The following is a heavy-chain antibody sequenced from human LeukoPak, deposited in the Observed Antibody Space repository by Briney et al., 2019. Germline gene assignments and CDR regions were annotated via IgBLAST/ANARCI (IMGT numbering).Heavy chain of an antibody. Sequence: GGSLRLSCAASGFTVSSNYMSWVRQAPGKGLEWVSVIYSGGRTYYADSVKGRFTISRDNSKNTLYLQMDSLSAEDTAVYYCARENYAVLGDYYMDVWGKGTTVTVSS. D-gene: IGHD3-3*02. CDR2: IYSGGRT. CDR3: ARENYAVLGDYYMDV. V-gene: IGHV3-53*01. CDR1: GFTVSSNY. J-gene: IGHJ6*03.